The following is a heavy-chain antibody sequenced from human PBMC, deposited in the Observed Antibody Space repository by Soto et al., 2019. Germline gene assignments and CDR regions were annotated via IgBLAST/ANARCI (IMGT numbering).Heavy chain of an antibody. CDR2: IHYSGSI. CDR3: AREDDGGDRDYYGWDV. D-gene: IGHD2-21*02. V-gene: IGHV4-30-4*08. CDR1: GGSISYEYYH. J-gene: IGHJ6*02. Sequence: QVQLQQSGPGLVKPSQTLSLTCTVSGGSISYEYYHWTWIRQSPGKGLEWIGYIHYSGSILYNPSFKSRVTISVDKSTNQFSLQLSSVAAADTAVYFCAREDDGGDRDYYGWDVWGQGTTGTVSS.